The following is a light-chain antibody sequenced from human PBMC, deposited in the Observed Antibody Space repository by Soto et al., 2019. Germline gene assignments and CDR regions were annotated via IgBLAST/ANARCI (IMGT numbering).Light chain of an antibody. J-gene: IGKJ1*01. Sequence: DIQMTQSPSTLSASVGDRVTITCRASQSISTWLAWYQQRAGKAPKLLIYKASNLESGVPSRFSGSGSGTDFTLTISSLQPDGFATYYCQQYNSYSWAFGQGTKVDIK. CDR2: KAS. CDR1: QSISTW. CDR3: QQYNSYSWA. V-gene: IGKV1-5*03.